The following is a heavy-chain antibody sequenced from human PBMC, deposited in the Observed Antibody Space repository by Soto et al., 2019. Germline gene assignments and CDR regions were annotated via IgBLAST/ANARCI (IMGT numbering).Heavy chain of an antibody. V-gene: IGHV5-10-1*01. J-gene: IGHJ4*02. CDR2: IDPSDSYT. D-gene: IGHD1-26*01. CDR3: ALQVGPFPYFDY. CDR1: GYSFTSYW. Sequence: PGESLKISCKGSGYSFTSYWIGWVRQMPGKGLEWMGRIDPSDSYTNYSPSFQGHVTISTDKSISTAYLQWSSLKASDTAMYYCALQVGPFPYFDYWGQGTLVTVSS.